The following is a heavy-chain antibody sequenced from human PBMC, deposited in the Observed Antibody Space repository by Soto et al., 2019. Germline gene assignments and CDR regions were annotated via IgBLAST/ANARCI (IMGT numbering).Heavy chain of an antibody. CDR3: AKGGRGSPGLDFDY. V-gene: IGHV3-23*01. Sequence: EVQLLESGGGLVQPGGSLRLSCAASGFTFSIYAMSWVRQAPGKGLEWVSTISGSGGDIYYADSVKGRFIISRDNPKYTLSLQMDSVRDEDTAVYYCAKGGRGSPGLDFDYWGQGTLVTVSS. D-gene: IGHD1-1*01. CDR1: GFTFSIYA. J-gene: IGHJ4*02. CDR2: ISGSGGDI.